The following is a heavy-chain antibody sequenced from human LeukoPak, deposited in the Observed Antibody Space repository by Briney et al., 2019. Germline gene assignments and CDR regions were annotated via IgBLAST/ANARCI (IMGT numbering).Heavy chain of an antibody. J-gene: IGHJ4*02. V-gene: IGHV4-59*01. CDR3: ARGDDYKSTLFDY. Sequence: SETLSLTCTVSGVSISSYYWNWIRQPPGKELEWIGYISSGGSTNYNPSLKSRVTISIDTSKNQFSLKLTSATAADTAVYYCARGDDYKSTLFDYWGQGTLVTVSS. D-gene: IGHD5-12*01. CDR2: ISSGGST. CDR1: GVSISSYY.